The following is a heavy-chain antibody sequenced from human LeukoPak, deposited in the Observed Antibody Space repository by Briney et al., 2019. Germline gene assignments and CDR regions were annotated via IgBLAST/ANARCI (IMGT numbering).Heavy chain of an antibody. Sequence: ASVKVSCKASGYTFTCYYMHWVRQAPGQGLEWMGWINPNSGGTNYAQKFQGRVTMTRDTSISTAYMELSRLRSDDTAVYYCARVRVGGNSDWYFDLWGRGTLVTVSA. CDR1: GYTFTCYY. CDR2: INPNSGGT. J-gene: IGHJ2*01. CDR3: ARVRVGGNSDWYFDL. V-gene: IGHV1-2*02. D-gene: IGHD4-23*01.